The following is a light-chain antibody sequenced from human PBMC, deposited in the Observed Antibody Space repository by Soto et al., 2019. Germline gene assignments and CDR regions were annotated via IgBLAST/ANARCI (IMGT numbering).Light chain of an antibody. Sequence: DFEMTQSPPSLSASAGDRVTITCRASQGIRNSLAWYQQKPGTIPRLLIYYASTMHTGVPARFSGSGSGTDFTLTISSLQPEDVAAYYCQKYNTGPATFGQGTQLEIK. CDR2: YAS. CDR3: QKYNTGPAT. J-gene: IGKJ5*01. V-gene: IGKV1-27*01. CDR1: QGIRNS.